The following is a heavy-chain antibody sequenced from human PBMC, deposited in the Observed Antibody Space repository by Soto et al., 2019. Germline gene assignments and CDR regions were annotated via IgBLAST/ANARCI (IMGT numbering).Heavy chain of an antibody. V-gene: IGHV4-39*01. CDR2: IFYSGTT. J-gene: IGHJ2*01. CDR3: ARQVGSGNWYFDL. CDR1: GGSISTSRYY. D-gene: IGHD3-10*01. Sequence: QLQLQESGPGLVKPPETLSLTCTVSGGSISTSRYYWVWIRQPPGKGLEWIGSIFYSGTTYYNPSLKSRVPXSXDXXKNQFSLELTSVTAADTSVFYCARQVGSGNWYFDLWGRGTLVTVSS.